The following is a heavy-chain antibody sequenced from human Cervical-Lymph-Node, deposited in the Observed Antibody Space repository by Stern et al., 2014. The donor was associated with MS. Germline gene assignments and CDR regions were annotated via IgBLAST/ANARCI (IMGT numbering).Heavy chain of an antibody. Sequence: VQLVQSGAEVTKPGSSVKASCKASGGTFSKFPSSWVRQAPGQGLEWMVGIFPVFGTPTYAQEFRGRVTITADVSTSTVYMELSSLRSDDTAVYYCALSSETSDRWYSLGYDLWGQGTLVTVSS. J-gene: IGHJ5*02. V-gene: IGHV1-69*01. D-gene: IGHD6-13*01. CDR2: IFPVFGTP. CDR1: GGTFSKFP. CDR3: ALSSETSDRWYSLGYDL.